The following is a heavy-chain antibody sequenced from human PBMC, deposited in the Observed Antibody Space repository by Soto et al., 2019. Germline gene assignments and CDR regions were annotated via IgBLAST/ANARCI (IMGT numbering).Heavy chain of an antibody. V-gene: IGHV1-3*01. CDR2: INAGNGTT. D-gene: IGHD6-19*01. J-gene: IGHJ4*02. CDR3: AKVFSSGWYFDY. CDR1: GYTFTSYA. Sequence: GASVKVSCKASGYTFTSYAMHWVRQAPGQRLEWMGWINAGNGTTKYSQKFQGRVTITRDTSASTAYMELSSLRSEDTAVYYCAKVFSSGWYFDYWGQGTLVTVSS.